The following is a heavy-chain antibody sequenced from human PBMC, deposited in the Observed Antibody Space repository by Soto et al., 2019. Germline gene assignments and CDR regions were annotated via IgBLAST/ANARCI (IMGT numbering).Heavy chain of an antibody. CDR3: VRDRDRRWFDP. CDR1: GFIFSDFY. CDR2: ISSDGSAT. J-gene: IGHJ5*02. Sequence: QLVESGGGLVKPGGSLRLSCTASGFIFSDFYMAWIRQAPGKGLEWVSYISSDGSATYKDSVKGGFTVSRDNAKDSLYLQMDSLRVEDTAIYYCVRDRDRRWFDPWGQGTRVTVSS. V-gene: IGHV3-11*01.